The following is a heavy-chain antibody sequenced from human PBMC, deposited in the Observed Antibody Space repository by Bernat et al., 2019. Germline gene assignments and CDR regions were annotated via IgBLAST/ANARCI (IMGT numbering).Heavy chain of an antibody. Sequence: EVQLVESGGGLVKPGGSLRLPCAASGFTFSNAWMNWVRQAPGKGLEWVGRIKSETDGGTIDYAAPVRGRFTISRDDSKNTLYLQVNSLKTEDTAVYYCTTMPRYCMSTKCPRTWYFDYWGQGTLVTVSS. D-gene: IGHD2-2*01. CDR3: TTMPRYCMSTKCPRTWYFDY. CDR1: GFTFSNAW. CDR2: IKSETDGGTI. V-gene: IGHV3-15*07. J-gene: IGHJ4*02.